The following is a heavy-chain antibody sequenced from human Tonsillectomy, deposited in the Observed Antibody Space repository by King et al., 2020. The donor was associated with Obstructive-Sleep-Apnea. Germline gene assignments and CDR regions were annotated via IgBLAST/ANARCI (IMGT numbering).Heavy chain of an antibody. D-gene: IGHD3-16*02. V-gene: IGHV3-23*04. CDR1: GFTFSSYA. J-gene: IGHJ4*02. CDR3: SKDRRDYVWGSYPIFDY. CDR2: ISGSVIST. Sequence: VQLVESGGGLVQPGGSLRLSCAASGFTFSSYAMSWVRQAPGKGLEWVSVISGSVISTYYADSVKGRFTISRDNSKNTLYLQMNSVRAEATAVYYCSKDRRDYVWGSYPIFDYWGQGTLVTVSS.